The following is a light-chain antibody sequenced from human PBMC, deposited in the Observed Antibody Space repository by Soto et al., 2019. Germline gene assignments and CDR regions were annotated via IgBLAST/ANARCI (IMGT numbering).Light chain of an antibody. CDR1: QSISSY. V-gene: IGKV1-39*01. Sequence: IPITQSPSSLSASAGDRVTITCRASQSISSYLNWYQQKPGKAPKLLIYAASSLQSGVPSRFSGSGSGTDLTITISSLKPEDFETYYCQQSYVTPWTFGQGTKVDIK. J-gene: IGKJ1*01. CDR3: QQSYVTPWT. CDR2: AAS.